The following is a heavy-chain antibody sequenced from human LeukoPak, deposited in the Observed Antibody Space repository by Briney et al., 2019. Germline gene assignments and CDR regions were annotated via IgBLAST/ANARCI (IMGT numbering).Heavy chain of an antibody. CDR2: ISHSGST. V-gene: IGHV4-30-2*01. CDR3: ARGRDYGDYARFDP. J-gene: IGHJ5*02. CDR1: GGSISSGDYS. Sequence: PSQTLSLTCAVSGGSISSGDYSWSWIRQPPGKGLEWIGYISHSGSTYYNPSLKSRVTISVDRSKNQFSLKLSSVTAADTAMYYCARGRDYGDYARFDPWGQGTLVTVSS. D-gene: IGHD4-17*01.